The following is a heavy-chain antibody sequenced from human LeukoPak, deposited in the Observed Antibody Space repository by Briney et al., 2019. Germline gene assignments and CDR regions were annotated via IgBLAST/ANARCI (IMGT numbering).Heavy chain of an antibody. J-gene: IGHJ3*02. V-gene: IGHV4-34*08. CDR2: INHSGST. CDR1: GWTFSGYY. CDR3: AIPSVEVVVTAQGNHAFDI. Sequence: SETVSLTCVVYGWTFSGYYWSWIRHPPGKGLEWIGEINHSGSTNYNPSLKSRVTISVDTSKNQFSLKLSSVTAADTAVYYCAIPSVEVVVTAQGNHAFDIWGQGTMVTVSS. D-gene: IGHD2-21*02.